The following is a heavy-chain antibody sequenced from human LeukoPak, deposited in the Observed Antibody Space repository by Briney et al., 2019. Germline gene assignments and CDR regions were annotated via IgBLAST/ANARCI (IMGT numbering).Heavy chain of an antibody. CDR2: IYYSGST. V-gene: IGHV4-59*01. D-gene: IGHD6-13*01. CDR3: ARASEDSSSWPVDY. Sequence: SETLSLTCTVSGGSISSYYWSWIRQPPGKGLEWIGYIYYSGSTNYNPSLKSRVTISVDTSKNQFSLKLSSVTAADAAVYYCARASEDSSSWPVDYWGQGTLVTVSS. CDR1: GGSISSYY. J-gene: IGHJ4*02.